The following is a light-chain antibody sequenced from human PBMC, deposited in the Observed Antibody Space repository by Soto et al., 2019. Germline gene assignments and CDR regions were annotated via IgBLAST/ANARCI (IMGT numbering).Light chain of an antibody. V-gene: IGKV3-20*01. CDR3: QHYGSSPRT. CDR2: GAS. CDR1: QTVSSY. Sequence: ENVLTQSPGTLSLSPGERATLSCRASQTVSSYLAWYQQRPGQAPRLLLYGASTRPTGIPDRFSGSGSGTDFTLTITRLEPDDFAVYYCQHYGSSPRTFGQGTKVDIK. J-gene: IGKJ1*01.